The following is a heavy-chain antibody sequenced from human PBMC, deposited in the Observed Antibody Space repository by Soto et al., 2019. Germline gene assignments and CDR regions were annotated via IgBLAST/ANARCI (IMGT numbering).Heavy chain of an antibody. V-gene: IGHV1-3*01. CDR3: ARISLVYYYYGMDV. Sequence: ASVKVSCKASGYTSTSYAMHWVRQAPGQRLEWMGWINAGNGNTKYSQKFQGRVTITRDTSASTAYMELSSLRSEDTAVYYCARISLVYYYYGMDVWGQGTTVTVSS. CDR2: INAGNGNT. CDR1: GYTSTSYA. J-gene: IGHJ6*02.